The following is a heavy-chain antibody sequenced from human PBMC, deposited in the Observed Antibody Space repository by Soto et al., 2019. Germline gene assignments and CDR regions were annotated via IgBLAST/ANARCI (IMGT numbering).Heavy chain of an antibody. Sequence: GGSLRLSCAASGFTFSSYAMSCVRQAPGKGLEWVSAISGSGGITYYADSVNGRFTISRDNSKNTLYLQMNSLRAEDTAVYYCAQEPITMVRGVIIPFAEYFQHWGQGTMVAVSS. CDR2: ISGSGGIT. CDR3: AQEPITMVRGVIIPFAEYFQH. V-gene: IGHV3-23*01. D-gene: IGHD3-10*01. J-gene: IGHJ1*01. CDR1: GFTFSSYA.